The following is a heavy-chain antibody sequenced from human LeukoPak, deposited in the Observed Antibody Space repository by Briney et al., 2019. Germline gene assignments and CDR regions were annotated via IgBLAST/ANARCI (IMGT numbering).Heavy chain of an antibody. J-gene: IGHJ4*02. D-gene: IGHD4-17*01. CDR3: ARASHDYGDYSHFDY. Sequence: SETLSLTCAVSGGSISSRNWWSWVRQPPGKGLEWIGEIYHSGSTNYNPSLKTRVTISVDKSKNQFSLKLSSVSAADTAVYYCARASHDYGDYSHFDYWGQGTLVTVSS. CDR2: IYHSGST. CDR1: GGSISSRNW. V-gene: IGHV4-4*02.